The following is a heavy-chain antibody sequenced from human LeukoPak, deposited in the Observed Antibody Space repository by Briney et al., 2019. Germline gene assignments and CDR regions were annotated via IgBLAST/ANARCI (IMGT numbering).Heavy chain of an antibody. J-gene: IGHJ4*02. CDR2: ISGSGGST. CDR3: AKSRVWFGELRWYYFDY. CDR1: GFTLSSYA. Sequence: AGGSLRLSCAASGFTLSSYAMSWVRQAPGKGLEWVSAISGSGGSTYYADSVKGRFTISRDNSKNTLYLQMNSLRAEDTAVYYCAKSRVWFGELRWYYFDYWGQGTLVTVSS. V-gene: IGHV3-23*01. D-gene: IGHD3-10*01.